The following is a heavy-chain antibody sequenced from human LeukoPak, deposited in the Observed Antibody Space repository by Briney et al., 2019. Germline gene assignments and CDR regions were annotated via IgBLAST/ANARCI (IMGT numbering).Heavy chain of an antibody. V-gene: IGHV1-2*02. CDR2: INPNSGGT. CDR3: ARDGDYYDSSGFSDY. J-gene: IGHJ4*02. Sequence: ASVKVSCKASGYTFTGYYMHWVRQAPGQGLEGMGWINPNSGGTNYAQKFQGRVTMTRDTSISTAYMELSRLRSDDTAVYYCARDGDYYDSSGFSDYWGQGTLVTVSS. D-gene: IGHD3-22*01. CDR1: GYTFTGYY.